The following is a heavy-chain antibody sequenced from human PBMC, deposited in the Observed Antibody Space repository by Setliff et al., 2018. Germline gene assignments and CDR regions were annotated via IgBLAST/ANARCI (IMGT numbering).Heavy chain of an antibody. D-gene: IGHD2-15*01. Sequence: GGSLRLSCAASGFVFSTYDMSWVRQAPGKGLEWVSHISGSGSSSSYADSVKGRFTVSRDNSKDTLYLQMNSLRVEDSAIYYCVCFSWRGCSGDTCYSGDDSFDMWGQGTVVTVSS. J-gene: IGHJ3*02. CDR1: GFVFSTYD. CDR2: ISGSGSSS. V-gene: IGHV3-23*01. CDR3: VCFSWRGCSGDTCYSGDDSFDM.